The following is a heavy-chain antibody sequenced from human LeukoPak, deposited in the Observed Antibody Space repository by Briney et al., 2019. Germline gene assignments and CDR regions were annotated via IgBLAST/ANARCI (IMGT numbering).Heavy chain of an antibody. CDR1: GYTFTNYF. CDR3: ARVGGSWYLRLGS. V-gene: IGHV1-2*02. J-gene: IGHJ4*02. D-gene: IGHD6-13*01. Sequence: AAVQVSCKASGYTFTNYFMHWVRQDPGQGLEWMGWINPNTGGTSYAQKFQGRVTMTRDTSITTVYMELTSLRSDDTAIYFCARVGGSWYLRLGSWGQGTLVTVSS. CDR2: INPNTGGT.